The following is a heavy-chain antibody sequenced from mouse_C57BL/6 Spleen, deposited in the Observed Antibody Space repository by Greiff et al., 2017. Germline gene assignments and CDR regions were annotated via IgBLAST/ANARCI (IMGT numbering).Heavy chain of an antibody. CDR1: GYTFTSYW. J-gene: IGHJ4*01. CDR2: IYPSDSET. D-gene: IGHD4-1*01. CDR3: AKLGRRGAMDY. Sequence: QVQLQQPGAELVRPGSSVKLSCKASGYTFTSYWMHWVKQRPIQGLEWIGNIYPSDSETHYNQKFKDKATLTVDKSSSTAYMQLSSLTSEDSAVYYCAKLGRRGAMDYWGQGTSVTVSS. V-gene: IGHV1-52*01.